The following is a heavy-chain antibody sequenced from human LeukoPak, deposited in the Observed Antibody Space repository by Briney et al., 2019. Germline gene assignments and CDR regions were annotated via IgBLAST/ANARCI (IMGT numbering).Heavy chain of an antibody. CDR2: IYYSGST. CDR1: GGSISSYY. Sequence: SETLSLTCTVSGGSISSYYWSWIRQPPGKGLEWIGYIYYSGSTNYNPSLKRRVTISVDTSKNQFSLKLSSVTAADTAVYYCARDSSGWYGWFDPWGQGTLVTVSS. D-gene: IGHD6-19*01. J-gene: IGHJ5*02. V-gene: IGHV4-59*01. CDR3: ARDSSGWYGWFDP.